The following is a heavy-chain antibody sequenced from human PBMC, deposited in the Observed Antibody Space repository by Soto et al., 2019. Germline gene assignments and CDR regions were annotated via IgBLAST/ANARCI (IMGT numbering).Heavy chain of an antibody. CDR3: ARGLRDGYNLWWFDP. Sequence: QVQLQESGPGLVKPSGTLSLTCAVSGGSISSSNWWSWVRQPPGKGLEWIGEIYHSGSTNYNPSLKSRVTISEDKSKNQFSLKLSSVTAADTAVYYCARGLRDGYNLWWFDPWGQGTLVTVSS. V-gene: IGHV4-4*02. CDR2: IYHSGST. CDR1: GGSISSSNW. J-gene: IGHJ5*02. D-gene: IGHD5-12*01.